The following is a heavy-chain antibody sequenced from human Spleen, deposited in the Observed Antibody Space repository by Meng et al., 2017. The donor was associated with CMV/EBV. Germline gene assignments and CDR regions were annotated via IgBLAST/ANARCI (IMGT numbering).Heavy chain of an antibody. V-gene: IGHV3-15*01. CDR2: IKSKTDGGTT. D-gene: IGHD2-15*01. CDR3: TTLYIVVVVAAFDY. J-gene: IGHJ4*02. CDR1: GFTFSSYS. Sequence: GGSLRLSCAASGFTFSSYSMNWVRQAPGKGLEWVGRIKSKTDGGTTDYAAPVKGRFTISRDDSKNTLYLQMNSLKTEDTAVYYCTTLYIVVVVAAFDYWGQGTLDTVSS.